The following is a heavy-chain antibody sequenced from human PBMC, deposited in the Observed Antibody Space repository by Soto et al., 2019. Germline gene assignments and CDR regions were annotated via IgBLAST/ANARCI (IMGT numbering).Heavy chain of an antibody. V-gene: IGHV3-30*03. CDR1: GFTFSSYG. Sequence: GSLRLSCAASGFTFSSYGMHWVRQAPGKGLEWVAVISYDGSNKYYADSMKGRFTISRDNSKNTLYLQMNSLRAEDTAVYYCARDYDSSGYPRYYFDYWGQGTLVTVSS. J-gene: IGHJ4*02. CDR2: ISYDGSNK. CDR3: ARDYDSSGYPRYYFDY. D-gene: IGHD3-22*01.